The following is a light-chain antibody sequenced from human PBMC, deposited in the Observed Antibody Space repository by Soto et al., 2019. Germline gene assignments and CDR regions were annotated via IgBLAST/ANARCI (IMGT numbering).Light chain of an antibody. CDR2: GAS. Sequence: EVMLTQSPGTLSLPPGERATLSCRASQSVSSNYLAWYQQKSGQAPRLLIYGASNRATGIPDRFSGSGSGTDFTLTIRRLETEDFAVYYCQQYDTSPRTFGQGTKVEFK. CDR1: QSVSSNY. J-gene: IGKJ1*01. V-gene: IGKV3-20*01. CDR3: QQYDTSPRT.